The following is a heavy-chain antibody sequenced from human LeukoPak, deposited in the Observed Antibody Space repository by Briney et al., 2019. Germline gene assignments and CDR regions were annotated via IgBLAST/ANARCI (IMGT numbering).Heavy chain of an antibody. V-gene: IGHV1-3*01. D-gene: IGHD2-8*01. CDR3: AREITVSLGNNWFDP. CDR2: IHAGNGDT. Sequence: VSVKVSCKTSGFTFTNYAMHWVRQAPGQSLEWMGWIHAGNGDTKSSQKFQGRVTITRDTSATTTYMELSSLRSADTAVYYCAREITVSLGNNWFDPWGQGTLVTVSS. J-gene: IGHJ5*02. CDR1: GFTFTNYA.